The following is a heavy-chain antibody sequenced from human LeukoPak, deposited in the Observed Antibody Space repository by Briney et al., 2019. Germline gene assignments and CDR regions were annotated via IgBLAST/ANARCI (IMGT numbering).Heavy chain of an antibody. D-gene: IGHD2-21*01. CDR1: GVTFRSNA. Sequence: GGPLRLSCVGSGVTFRSNAMSWVRQAPEKGLEFVSGIYENGGTTYYADSVKGRFSISRDNSENTLYLQMDSLRGEDTAVYYCAKDFRIGYSAHFDYWGQGALVTVSS. CDR3: AKDFRIGYSAHFDY. J-gene: IGHJ4*02. CDR2: IYENGGTT. V-gene: IGHV3-23*01.